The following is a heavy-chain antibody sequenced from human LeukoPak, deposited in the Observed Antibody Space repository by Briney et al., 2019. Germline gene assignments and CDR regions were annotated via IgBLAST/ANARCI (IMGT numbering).Heavy chain of an antibody. V-gene: IGHV3-21*01. CDR1: GFTFSSYS. CDR3: ARVGSYYYYMDV. D-gene: IGHD2-15*01. CDR2: ISSSSSYI. Sequence: GGSLRLSCAASGFTFSSYSMNRVRQAPGKGLEWVSSISSSSSYIYYADSVKGRFTISRDNAKNSLYLQMNSLRAEDTAVYSCARVGSYYYYMDVWGKGTTVTVSS. J-gene: IGHJ6*03.